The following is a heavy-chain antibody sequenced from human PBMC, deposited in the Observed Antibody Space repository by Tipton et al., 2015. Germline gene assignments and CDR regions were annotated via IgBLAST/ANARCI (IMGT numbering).Heavy chain of an antibody. V-gene: IGHV5-51*01. CDR3: ARPQWGSSPEDF. Sequence: VQLVQSGAEVKKPGESLKISCKGSGYSFTSYCIGWVRQMPGKGLEWMGIIYPGDSDTRYSPSFQGHVTISADKFINTAYLQWNGLKASDTAIYYCARPQWGSSPEDFWGQGTLVTVSS. J-gene: IGHJ4*02. D-gene: IGHD6-13*01. CDR2: IYPGDSDT. CDR1: GYSFTSYC.